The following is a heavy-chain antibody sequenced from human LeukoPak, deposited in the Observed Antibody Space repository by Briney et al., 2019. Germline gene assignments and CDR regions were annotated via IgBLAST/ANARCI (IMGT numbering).Heavy chain of an antibody. D-gene: IGHD2-2*01. V-gene: IGHV3-23*01. J-gene: IGHJ4*02. CDR2: ISGSGGST. Sequence: GGSLRLSCAASGFTFSSYAMSWVRQAPGKGLEWVSAISGSGGSTYYADSVKGRFTISRDNAKDSLYLQMNSLRAEDTAVYYCAREPYSPYCTSTSCYPHYFDYWGQGALVTVSS. CDR1: GFTFSSYA. CDR3: AREPYSPYCTSTSCYPHYFDY.